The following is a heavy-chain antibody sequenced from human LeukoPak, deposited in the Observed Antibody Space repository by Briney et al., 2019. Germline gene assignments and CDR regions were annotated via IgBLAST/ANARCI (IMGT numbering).Heavy chain of an antibody. CDR1: GGSFSGYY. CDR2: INHSGST. J-gene: IGHJ6*02. Sequence: SETLSLTCAVYGGSFSGYYWSWIRQPPGKGLEWIGEINHSGSTNYNPSLKSRVTISVDTSKNQFSLKLSSVTAADTAVYYCARGRDYYGSGSYLRRPYYYYYGMDVWGQGTTVTVSS. CDR3: ARGRDYYGSGSYLRRPYYYYYGMDV. D-gene: IGHD3-10*01. V-gene: IGHV4-34*01.